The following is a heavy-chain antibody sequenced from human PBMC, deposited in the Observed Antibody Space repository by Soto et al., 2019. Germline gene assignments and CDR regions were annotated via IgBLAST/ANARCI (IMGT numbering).Heavy chain of an antibody. CDR2: MNPNSGNT. D-gene: IGHD2-2*01. Sequence: ASVTVSCKASGYTFTSYDINWVRQATGQGLEWMGWMNPNSGNTGYAQKFQGRVTMTRNTSISTAYMELSSLRSEDTAVYYCARGPSTDIVVVPAASYYYYYYMDVWGKGTTVTVSS. V-gene: IGHV1-8*01. J-gene: IGHJ6*03. CDR3: ARGPSTDIVVVPAASYYYYYYMDV. CDR1: GYTFTSYD.